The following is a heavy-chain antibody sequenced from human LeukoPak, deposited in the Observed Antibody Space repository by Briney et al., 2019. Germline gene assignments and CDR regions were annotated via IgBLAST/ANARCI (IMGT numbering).Heavy chain of an antibody. V-gene: IGHV3-74*01. Sequence: GGSLRLSCAASGFTFSNYLMHWVRQAPGKGLVWVSRINSDGSDTTYADSVKGRFSISRDNAKSTLFLQMNSLGAEDTALYYCARGGCDTTRCYTGAFDIWGQGTMVTVSS. CDR2: INSDGSDT. J-gene: IGHJ3*02. CDR3: ARGGCDTTRCYTGAFDI. D-gene: IGHD2-2*02. CDR1: GFTFSNYL.